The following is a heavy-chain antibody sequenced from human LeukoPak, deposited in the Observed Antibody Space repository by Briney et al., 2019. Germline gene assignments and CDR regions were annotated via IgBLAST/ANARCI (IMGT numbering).Heavy chain of an antibody. CDR3: ARRAKYYGSGSLTFDY. CDR2: IYYSGST. D-gene: IGHD3-10*01. J-gene: IGHJ4*02. CDR1: GGSISSGGYY. V-gene: IGHV4-31*03. Sequence: PQTLSLTCTVSGGSISSGGYYWSWIRQHPGKGLEWIGYIYYSGSTYYNPSLKSRVTISVDTSKNQFPLKLSSVTAADTAVYYCARRAKYYGSGSLTFDYWGQGTLVTVSS.